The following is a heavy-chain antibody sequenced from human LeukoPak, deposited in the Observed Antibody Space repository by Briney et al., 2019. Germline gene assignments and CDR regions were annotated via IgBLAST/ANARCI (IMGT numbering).Heavy chain of an antibody. CDR1: GYTFTSYG. D-gene: IGHD2-2*01. Sequence: ASVKVSCKASGYTFTSYGISWVRQAPGQGLEWMGWISAYNGNTNSAQKIQGRVTMTTDTSTSTAYMELRSLRPDDTAVYYCARGPIIDIVIIPAADDYYYMDVWGKGTTVTVSS. CDR3: ARGPIIDIVIIPAADDYYYMDV. J-gene: IGHJ6*03. CDR2: ISAYNGNT. V-gene: IGHV1-18*01.